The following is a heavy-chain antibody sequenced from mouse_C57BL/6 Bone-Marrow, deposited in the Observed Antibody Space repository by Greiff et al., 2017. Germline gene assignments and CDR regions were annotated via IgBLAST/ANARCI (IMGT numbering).Heavy chain of an antibody. J-gene: IGHJ3*01. CDR2: INPNNGGT. D-gene: IGHD2-1*01. V-gene: IGHV1-18*01. Sequence: EVQVVESGPELVKPGASVKIPCKASGYTFTDYNMDWVKQSHGKSLEWIGDINPNNGGTIYNQKFKGKATLTVDKSSSTAYMELRSLTSEDTAVYYCARRIYYWFAYWGQGTLVTVSA. CDR3: ARRIYYWFAY. CDR1: GYTFTDYN.